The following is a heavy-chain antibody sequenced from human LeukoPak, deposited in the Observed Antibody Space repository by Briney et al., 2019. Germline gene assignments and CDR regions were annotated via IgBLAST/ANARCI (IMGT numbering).Heavy chain of an antibody. CDR1: GYTFTSYG. J-gene: IGHJ4*02. D-gene: IGHD5-18*01. CDR3: ARDPRQYSYGYYFDY. Sequence: ASVKVSCKASGYTFTSYGISWVRQAPGQGLEWMGWISVYNGNTNYAQKLQGRVTMTTDTSTSTAYMEVRSLRSDDTAVYYCARDPRQYSYGYYFDYWGQGTLVTVSS. CDR2: ISVYNGNT. V-gene: IGHV1-18*01.